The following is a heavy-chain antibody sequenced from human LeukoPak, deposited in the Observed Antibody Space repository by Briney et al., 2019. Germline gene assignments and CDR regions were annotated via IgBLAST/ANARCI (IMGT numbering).Heavy chain of an antibody. J-gene: IGHJ4*02. CDR2: ISAYNGNT. CDR3: AAHDYGDYPYYFDY. Sequence: GASVKVSCKASGYTFTSYGISWVLQAPGQGLEWMGWISAYNGNTNYAQKLQGRVTMTTDTSTSTAYMELRSLRSDDTAVYYCAAHDYGDYPYYFDYWGQGTLVTVSS. D-gene: IGHD4-17*01. CDR1: GYTFTSYG. V-gene: IGHV1-18*01.